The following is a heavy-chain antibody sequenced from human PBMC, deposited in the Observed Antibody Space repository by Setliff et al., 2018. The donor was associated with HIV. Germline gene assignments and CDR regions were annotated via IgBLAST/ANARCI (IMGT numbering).Heavy chain of an antibody. CDR3: TTKPPAADFQH. V-gene: IGHV3-15*01. Sequence: PGGSLRLSCAASGFTFSMNWVRQAPGKGLEWVGRIKSKTDGGTTDYAAPVKGRFTISRDDSKNTLYLQMNSLKTEDTAIYYCTTKPPAADFQHWGQGTLVTVSS. CDR1: GFTFS. CDR2: IKSKTDGGTT. D-gene: IGHD2-2*01. J-gene: IGHJ1*01.